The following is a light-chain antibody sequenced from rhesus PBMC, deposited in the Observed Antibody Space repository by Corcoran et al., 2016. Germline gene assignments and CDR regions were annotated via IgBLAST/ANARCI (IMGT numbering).Light chain of an antibody. J-gene: IGKJ4*01. CDR3: QHGYGIL. V-gene: IGKV1-25*01. Sequence: DIQLTQSPSSLSASVGERVTITCRASQGISNNLAWSQQKPGKVPKLLIEKASKLQIGISTRFIGSGSVTDFTFTISSLPPDDFVTYSCQHGYGILFGVGTKVEIK. CDR2: KAS. CDR1: QGISNN.